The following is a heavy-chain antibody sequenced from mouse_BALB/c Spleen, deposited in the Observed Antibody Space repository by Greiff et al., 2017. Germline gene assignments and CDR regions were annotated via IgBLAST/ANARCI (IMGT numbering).Heavy chain of an antibody. V-gene: IGHV1S81*02. CDR3: TRRTTATRFAY. Sequence: VQLQQSGAELVKPGASVKLSCKASGYTFTSYYMYWVKQRPGQGLEWIGEINPSNGGTNFNEKFKSKATLTVDKSSSTAYMQLSSLTSEDSAVYYCTRRTTATRFAYWGQGTLVTVSA. CDR2: INPSNGGT. J-gene: IGHJ3*01. CDR1: GYTFTSYY. D-gene: IGHD1-2*01.